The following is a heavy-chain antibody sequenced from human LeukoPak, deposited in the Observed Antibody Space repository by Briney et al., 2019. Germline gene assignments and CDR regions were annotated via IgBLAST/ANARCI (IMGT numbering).Heavy chain of an antibody. V-gene: IGHV1-18*01. J-gene: IGHJ6*03. Sequence: ASVKVSCKASGYTFTSYGVSWVRQAPGQGLEWMGWISAYNGNTNYAQKLQGRVTMTTDTSTRTTYMELRSLRSDDTAVYYCARSGYSYGRSYYYYMHVWGKGTTVTISS. CDR3: ARSGYSYGRSYYYYMHV. D-gene: IGHD5-18*01. CDR2: ISAYNGNT. CDR1: GYTFTSYG.